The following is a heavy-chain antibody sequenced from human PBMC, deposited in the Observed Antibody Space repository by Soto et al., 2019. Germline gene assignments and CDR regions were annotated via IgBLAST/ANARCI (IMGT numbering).Heavy chain of an antibody. CDR1: GGSFGNSA. CDR3: ATGVIWIGYFTVDA. D-gene: IGHD3-3*01. CDR2: FIPVYRTL. Sequence: QVQLVQSGAEVKKPGSSVKVSCKASGGSFGNSAINWVRQTPGQGLEWLGGFIPVYRTLNYAQKFQGRVTITADEYTGTAYMTLSSLASDDTAVYYCATGVIWIGYFTVDAWGQGTRVTFSS. J-gene: IGHJ5*02. V-gene: IGHV1-69*01.